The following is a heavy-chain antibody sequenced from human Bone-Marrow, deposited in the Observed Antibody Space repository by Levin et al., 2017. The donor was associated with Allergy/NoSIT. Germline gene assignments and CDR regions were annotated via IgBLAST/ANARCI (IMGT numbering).Heavy chain of an antibody. J-gene: IGHJ5*02. CDR3: MRRWS. CDR1: GFTVSNNY. Sequence: GESLKISCAASGFTVSNNYMSWVRQAPGKGLEWVSLIYSAGSTKYADSVKGRFTISRDSSNNTLYLQMNSLRAEDTAVYYCMRRWSWGQGTLVTVSS. V-gene: IGHV3-53*01. D-gene: IGHD4-23*01. CDR2: IYSAGST.